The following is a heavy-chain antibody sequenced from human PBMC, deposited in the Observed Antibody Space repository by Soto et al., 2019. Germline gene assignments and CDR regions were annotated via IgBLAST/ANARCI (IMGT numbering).Heavy chain of an antibody. CDR2: IKQDGSEK. V-gene: IGHV3-7*03. J-gene: IGHJ6*02. D-gene: IGHD6-13*01. CDR1: GFTFSIYW. Sequence: PGGSLRLSCAASGFTFSIYWMSWVRHAPGKGLEWVANIKQDGSEKYYMDSVEGRFTISRDNAKNSLYLQMNSLRAEDTAVYYCARAASSSWYWDYYYGMDVWGQGTTVTVSS. CDR3: ARAASSSWYWDYYYGMDV.